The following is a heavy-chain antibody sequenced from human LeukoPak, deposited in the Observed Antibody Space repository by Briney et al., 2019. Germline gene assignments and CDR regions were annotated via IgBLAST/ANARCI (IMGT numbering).Heavy chain of an antibody. V-gene: IGHV4-39*07. Sequence: SETLSLTCTVSGGSISSSSYYWGWIRQPPGKGLEWIGSIYYSGSTYYNPSLKSRVTISVDTSKNQFSLKLSSVNAADTAVYYCARRGGSYGPLFDYWGQGTLVTVSS. CDR1: GGSISSSSYY. CDR2: IYYSGST. CDR3: ARRGGSYGPLFDY. J-gene: IGHJ4*02. D-gene: IGHD5-18*01.